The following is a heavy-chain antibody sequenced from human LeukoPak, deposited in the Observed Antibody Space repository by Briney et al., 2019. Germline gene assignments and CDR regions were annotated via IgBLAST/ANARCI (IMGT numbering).Heavy chain of an antibody. CDR3: ASNDYGGKVDY. CDR2: ISSSGSTI. D-gene: IGHD4-23*01. V-gene: IGHV3-48*03. Sequence: GGSLRLSCAASGFTFSSYEMNWVRQAPGKWLEWVSYISSSGSTIYYADSVKGRFTISRDNAKNSLYLQMNSLRAEDTAVYYCASNDYGGKVDYWGQGTLVTVSS. J-gene: IGHJ4*02. CDR1: GFTFSSYE.